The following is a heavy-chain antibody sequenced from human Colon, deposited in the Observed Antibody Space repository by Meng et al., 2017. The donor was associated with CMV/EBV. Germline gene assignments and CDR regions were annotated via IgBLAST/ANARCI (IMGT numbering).Heavy chain of an antibody. CDR3: ARDPAAFDF. J-gene: IGHJ4*02. Sequence: QVQLQQSGPGLVKPSXXLSLTCATSGDSVSTNGAAWNWIRQSPSGGLEWLGRTYYKSKWYNDYAESVKSRITINPDTSKNQFSLQLNSVTPEDTAVYYCARDPAAFDFWGQGILVTVSS. D-gene: IGHD6-25*01. CDR1: GDSVSTNGAA. CDR2: TYYKSKWYN. V-gene: IGHV6-1*01.